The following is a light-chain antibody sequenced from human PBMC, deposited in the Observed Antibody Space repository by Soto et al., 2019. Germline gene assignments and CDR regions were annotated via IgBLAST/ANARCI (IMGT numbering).Light chain of an antibody. Sequence: QSVLTQPPSVSGAPGQRVTISCTGSSSNIGAGYDVHWYQQLPGTAPKPLIYANSNRPSGVPDRFSGSKSGTSASLAITGLQAEDEADYYCQSYDSSLSVVFGGVTKLTVL. V-gene: IGLV1-40*01. CDR3: QSYDSSLSVV. CDR1: SSNIGAGYD. J-gene: IGLJ2*01. CDR2: ANS.